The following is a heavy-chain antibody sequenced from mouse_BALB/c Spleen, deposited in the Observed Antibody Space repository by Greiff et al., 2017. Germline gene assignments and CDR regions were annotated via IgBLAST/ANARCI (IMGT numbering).Heavy chain of an antibody. J-gene: IGHJ4*01. CDR2: IWAGGST. CDR1: GFSLTSYG. V-gene: IGHV2-9*02. CDR3: ARDEGSYLSYAMDY. D-gene: IGHD2-12*01. Sequence: VKLKESGPGLVAPSQSLSITCTVSGFSLTSYGVHWVRQPPGKGLEWLGVIWAGGSTNYNSALMSRLSISKDNSKSQVFLKMNSLQTDDTAMYYCARDEGSYLSYAMDYWGQGTSVTVSS.